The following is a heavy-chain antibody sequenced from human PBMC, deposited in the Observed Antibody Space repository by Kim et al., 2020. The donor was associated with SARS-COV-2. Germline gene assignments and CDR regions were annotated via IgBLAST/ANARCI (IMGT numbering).Heavy chain of an antibody. CDR3: ARDYYYDSSGYYSNAEYFEH. V-gene: IGHV3-33*05. CDR1: GFTFSSYG. Sequence: GGSLRLSCAASGFTFSSYGMHWVRQAPGKGLEWVAVISYDGSNKYYADSVKGRFTISRDNSKNTLYLQMNSLRAEDTAVYYCARDYYYDSSGYYSNAEYFEHWGQSTLVTDSS. J-gene: IGHJ1*01. D-gene: IGHD3-22*01. CDR2: ISYDGSNK.